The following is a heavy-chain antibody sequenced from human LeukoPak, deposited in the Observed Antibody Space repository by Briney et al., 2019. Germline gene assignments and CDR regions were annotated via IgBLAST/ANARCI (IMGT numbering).Heavy chain of an antibody. J-gene: IGHJ5*02. D-gene: IGHD2-15*01. CDR1: GFTVSSNY. CDR3: ARVVYSYGYCDRRTCPNWFDP. V-gene: IGHV3-53*01. CDR2: IYSGGST. Sequence: GGSLRLSCAASGFTVSSNYMSWVRQAPGKGLEWVSVIYSGGSTYYADSVKGRFTISRDNSKNTLYLQMNSLRAEDTAVYYCARVVYSYGYCDRRTCPNWFDPWGQGTLVTVSS.